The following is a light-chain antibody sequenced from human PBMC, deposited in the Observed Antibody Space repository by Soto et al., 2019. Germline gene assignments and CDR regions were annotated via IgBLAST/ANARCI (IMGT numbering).Light chain of an antibody. CDR1: QSVPRSY. Sequence: EIVLTQSPGSLSLSPGERATLSCRASQSVPRSYLAWYQQKPGQAPRLLIYGASSRATGIPDRFSGSGSGTDFTLTISRLEPEDFAVYYCQQYGSSRTFGQGTKVDI. CDR2: GAS. V-gene: IGKV3-20*01. CDR3: QQYGSSRT. J-gene: IGKJ1*01.